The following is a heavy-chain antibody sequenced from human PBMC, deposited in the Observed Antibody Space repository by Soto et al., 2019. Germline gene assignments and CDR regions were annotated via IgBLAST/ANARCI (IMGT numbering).Heavy chain of an antibody. V-gene: IGHV1-2*05. CDR1: GYTFSGPH. CDR2: IDPNSGGT. CDR3: ARDFRTHSHGVDV. D-gene: IGHD5-18*01. J-gene: IGHJ6*02. Sequence: QAQLVQSGPELRKPGASVKVSCKASGYTFSGPHIYWIRQAPGQGLEWMGRIDPNSGGTEFAQKVQGRVTLTRATSISTVYMELNSLRSDDTGVYYCARDFRTHSHGVDVWGQGTAVTVSS.